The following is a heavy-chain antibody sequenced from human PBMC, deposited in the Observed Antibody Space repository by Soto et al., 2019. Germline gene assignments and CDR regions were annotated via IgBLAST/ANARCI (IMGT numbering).Heavy chain of an antibody. CDR1: GGSISSPSYN. J-gene: IGHJ4*02. CDR3: TTLASGHFDS. V-gene: IGHV4-39*01. CDR2: IFYSGTT. D-gene: IGHD2-8*02. Sequence: PSETLSLTCTVSGGSISSPSYNWGWVRQPPGKGPEWIGTIFYSGTTQYNPSLRSRLAMSVDTSKSQVSLTLTSVTAADTAVYYCTTLASGHFDSWGQGAQVTVSS.